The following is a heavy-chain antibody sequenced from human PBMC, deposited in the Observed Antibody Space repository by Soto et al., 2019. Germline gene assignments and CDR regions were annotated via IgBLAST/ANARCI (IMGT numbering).Heavy chain of an antibody. CDR2: INPSGSST. V-gene: IGHV1-46*01. CDR1: GYTFTSYY. Sequence: QVQLVQSGAEVKKPGASVKVSCKASGYTFTSYYMHWVRQAPGQGLEWMGLINPSGSSTTYAQKFQGRGTMTRDTSTSTVYMELSSLRAEDTAVYYCARGVSGSYGPFDYWGQGTLVTVSS. D-gene: IGHD1-26*01. J-gene: IGHJ4*02. CDR3: ARGVSGSYGPFDY.